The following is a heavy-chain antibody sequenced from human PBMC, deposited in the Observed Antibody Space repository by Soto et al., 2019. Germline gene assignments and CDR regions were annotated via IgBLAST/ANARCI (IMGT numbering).Heavy chain of an antibody. V-gene: IGHV3-30*18. CDR3: AKDHSNGPYYYYGMDV. D-gene: IGHD4-4*01. CDR2: ISYDGSNK. CDR1: GFTFSSYG. J-gene: IGHJ6*02. Sequence: GGSRRLSCAASGFTFSSYGMHWVRQAPGKGLEWVAVISYDGSNKYYADSVKGRFTISRDNSKNTLYLQMNSLRAEDTAVYYCAKDHSNGPYYYYGMDVWGQGTTVTVSS.